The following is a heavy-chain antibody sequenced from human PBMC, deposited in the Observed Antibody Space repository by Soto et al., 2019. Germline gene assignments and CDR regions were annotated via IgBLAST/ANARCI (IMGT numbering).Heavy chain of an antibody. Sequence: QVPLVQSGAEVKKPGSSVKVSCKASGGTFSSYPISWVRQAPGQGLEWMGRIIPILGIANYAQKFQGRVTITADKSTSTAYMELSSLRSEDTAVYYCARRGQLSTDAFDIWGQGTMVTVSS. V-gene: IGHV1-69*02. CDR3: ARRGQLSTDAFDI. CDR1: GGTFSSYP. CDR2: IIPILGIA. J-gene: IGHJ3*02. D-gene: IGHD3-16*02.